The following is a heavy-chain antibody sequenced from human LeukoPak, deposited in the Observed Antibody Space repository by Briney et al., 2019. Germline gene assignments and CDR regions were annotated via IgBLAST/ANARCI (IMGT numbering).Heavy chain of an antibody. Sequence: SETLSLTCTVSGGSISSYYGTWIRQPPGKALEWIGNIFYSGSTYYSPSLKSRVTISLDTSRNQFSLKLNSVTAADTAVYYCAKSNGYGLIDIWGQGTMVTVSS. D-gene: IGHD3-22*01. CDR1: GGSISSYY. J-gene: IGHJ3*02. V-gene: IGHV4-59*12. CDR3: AKSNGYGLIDI. CDR2: IFYSGST.